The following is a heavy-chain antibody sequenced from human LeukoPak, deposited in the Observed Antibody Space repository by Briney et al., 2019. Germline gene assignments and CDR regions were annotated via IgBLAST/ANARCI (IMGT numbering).Heavy chain of an antibody. CDR3: ARAGGSYYYFDY. V-gene: IGHV3-53*01. J-gene: IGHJ4*02. D-gene: IGHD1-26*01. Sequence: GGSLRLSCGASGITFSSYSMNWVRQAPGKGLEWVSVIYSGGSTYYADSVKGRFTISRDNSKNTLYLQMNSLRAEDTAVYYCARAGGSYYYFDYWGQGTLVTVSS. CDR2: IYSGGST. CDR1: GITFSSYS.